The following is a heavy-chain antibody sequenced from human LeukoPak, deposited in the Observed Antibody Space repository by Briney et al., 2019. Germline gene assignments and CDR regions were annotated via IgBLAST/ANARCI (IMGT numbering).Heavy chain of an antibody. CDR2: ISSSGST. V-gene: IGHV4-61*02. J-gene: IGHJ4*02. CDR1: GDSISSGDYY. CDR3: ARRIAARPFDY. Sequence: PSETLSLTCTVSGDSISSGDYYWSWIRQPAGKGLEWIGRISSSGSTNYNPSLKSRVTISVDTSKNQFSLKLSSVTAADTAVYYCARRIAARPFDYWGQGTLVTVSS. D-gene: IGHD6-6*01.